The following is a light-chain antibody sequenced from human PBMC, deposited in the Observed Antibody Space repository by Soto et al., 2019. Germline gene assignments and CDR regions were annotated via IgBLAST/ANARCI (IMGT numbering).Light chain of an antibody. CDR2: GAS. Sequence: TQSPSTLPASVGDRVTITCRASQSISNWLAWYQQKPGQPPRLLIHGASSRASGIPDRFSGSGSGTDFTLTISRLQPEDFAVYYCQQYASTRWTFGQGTKVDIK. V-gene: IGKV3-20*01. CDR1: QSISNW. J-gene: IGKJ1*01. CDR3: QQYASTRWT.